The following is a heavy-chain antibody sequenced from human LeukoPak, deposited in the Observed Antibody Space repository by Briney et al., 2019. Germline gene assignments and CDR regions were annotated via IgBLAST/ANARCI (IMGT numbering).Heavy chain of an antibody. CDR2: INTNTGNP. V-gene: IGHV7-4-1*02. J-gene: IGHJ6*03. D-gene: IGHD6-19*01. Sequence: ASVKVSCKASGYTFTNYAMNWVRQAPGQGLEWMGWINTNTGNPTYAQGFTGRFVFSLDTSVSTAYLQISSLKAEDTAVYYCARVGDSSGWYRFYYYYYMDVWGKGTTVTVSS. CDR3: ARVGDSSGWYRFYYYYYMDV. CDR1: GYTFTNYA.